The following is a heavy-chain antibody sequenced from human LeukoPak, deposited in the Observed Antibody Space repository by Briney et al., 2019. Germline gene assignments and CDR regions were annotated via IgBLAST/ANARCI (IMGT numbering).Heavy chain of an antibody. CDR1: GGSFSGYY. D-gene: IGHD6-6*01. V-gene: IGHV4-34*01. CDR2: INHSGST. Sequence: SQTPSRTCAVYGGSFSGYYWSWIRQRPGLGLEWIGEINHSGSTNYNPSLKSRVTISVDTSKNQFSLKLSSVTAADTAVYYCARYSDSSSSNNNYWGQGTLVTVSS. CDR3: ARYSDSSSSNNNY. J-gene: IGHJ4*02.